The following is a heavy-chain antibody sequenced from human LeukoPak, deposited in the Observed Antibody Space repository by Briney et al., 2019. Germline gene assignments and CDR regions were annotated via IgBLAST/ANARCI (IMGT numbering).Heavy chain of an antibody. CDR2: ISPYNGNT. Sequence: ASVKVSCKASGYTFTTYGISWVRQAPGQGLEWMGWISPYNGNTNYARRLQGRVTMTTDTSTSTAYMELRSLRSDDTAVYYCASDFDAAAMYYYYGMDVWGKGTTVTVSS. J-gene: IGHJ6*04. CDR3: ASDFDAAAMYYYYGMDV. V-gene: IGHV1-18*04. D-gene: IGHD2-2*01. CDR1: GYTFTTYG.